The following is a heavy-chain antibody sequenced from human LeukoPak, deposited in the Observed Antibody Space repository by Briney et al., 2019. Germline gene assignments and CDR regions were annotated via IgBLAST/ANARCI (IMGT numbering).Heavy chain of an antibody. CDR3: ATRGYCSSTSCYTSRYGMDV. D-gene: IGHD2-2*02. V-gene: IGHV3-53*01. CDR1: GFTFSSHA. J-gene: IGHJ6*02. Sequence: GGSLRLSCTPSGFTFSSHAMSWVRQAPGKGLEWVSVIYSGGSTYYADSVKGRFTISRDNSKNTLYLQMNSLRAEDTAVYYCATRGYCSSTSCYTSRYGMDVWGQGTTVTVSS. CDR2: IYSGGST.